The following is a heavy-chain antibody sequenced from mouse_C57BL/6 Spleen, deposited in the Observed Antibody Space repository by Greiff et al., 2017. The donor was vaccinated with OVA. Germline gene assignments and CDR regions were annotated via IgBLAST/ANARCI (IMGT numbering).Heavy chain of an antibody. CDR3: AKTTVVGYFDY. CDR2: ISSGSSTI. Sequence: EVNLVESGGGLVKPGGSLKLSCAASGFTFSDYGMHWVRQAPEKGLEWVAYISSGSSTIYYADTVKGRFTISRDNAKNTLFLQMTSLRSEDTAMYYCAKTTVVGYFDYWGQGTTLTVSS. D-gene: IGHD1-1*01. V-gene: IGHV5-17*01. J-gene: IGHJ2*01. CDR1: GFTFSDYG.